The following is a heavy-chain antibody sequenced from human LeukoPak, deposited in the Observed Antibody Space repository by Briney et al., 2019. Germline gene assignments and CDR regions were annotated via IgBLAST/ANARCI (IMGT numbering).Heavy chain of an antibody. Sequence: PGGSLRLSCAASGFTFSSYAMSWVRQAPGKGLEWVSTISGSGGSTYYADSVKGRFTISRDNSKNTLYLQMNSLRAEDTALYYCAKDPSPIVGATGLYWGQGTLVTVSS. CDR2: ISGSGGST. CDR1: GFTFSSYA. CDR3: AKDPSPIVGATGLY. D-gene: IGHD1-26*01. J-gene: IGHJ4*02. V-gene: IGHV3-23*01.